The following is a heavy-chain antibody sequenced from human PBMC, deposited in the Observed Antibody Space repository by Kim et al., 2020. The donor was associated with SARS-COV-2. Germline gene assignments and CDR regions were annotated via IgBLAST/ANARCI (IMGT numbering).Heavy chain of an antibody. CDR3: ARQSGDYKNYLDY. V-gene: IGHV3-74*01. J-gene: IGHJ4*02. Sequence: RYSGPVEGRFTISRDNAKNTLYLQINGLRAEDTAVYYCARQSGDYKNYLDYWGQGTLVTVSS. D-gene: IGHD4-17*01.